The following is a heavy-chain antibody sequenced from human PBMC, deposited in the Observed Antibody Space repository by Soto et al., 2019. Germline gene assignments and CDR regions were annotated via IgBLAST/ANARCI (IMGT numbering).Heavy chain of an antibody. CDR1: GFTFSSYA. CDR2: ISGSGGST. Sequence: AGGSLRLSCAASGFTFSSYAMSWVRQAPGKGLEWVSAISGSGGSTYYADSVKGRFTISRDNSKNTLYLQMNSLRAEDTAVYYCAKDYGDYFVTQSLNWFDPWGQGTLVTVSS. CDR3: AKDYGDYFVTQSLNWFDP. D-gene: IGHD4-17*01. J-gene: IGHJ5*02. V-gene: IGHV3-23*01.